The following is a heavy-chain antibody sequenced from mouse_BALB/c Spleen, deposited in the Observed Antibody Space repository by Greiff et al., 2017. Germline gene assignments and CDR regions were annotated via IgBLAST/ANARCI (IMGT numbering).Heavy chain of an antibody. J-gene: IGHJ2*01. CDR2: IDPENGNT. CDR3: ARRGTGDY. CDR1: GFNIKDYY. V-gene: IGHV14-1*02. Sequence: EVQLQESGAELVRPGALVKLSCKASGFNIKDYYMHWVKQRPEQGLEWIGWIDPENGNTIYDPKFQGKASITADTSSNTAYLQLSSLTSEDTAVYYCARRGTGDYWGQGTTLTVSS. D-gene: IGHD3-3*01.